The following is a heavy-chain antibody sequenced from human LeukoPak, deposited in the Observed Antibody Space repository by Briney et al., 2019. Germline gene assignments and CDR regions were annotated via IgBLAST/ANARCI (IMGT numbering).Heavy chain of an antibody. CDR3: AIQKADYDILTGYYASYYYYYYMDV. D-gene: IGHD3-9*01. Sequence: SVKVSCKATGGPFSSYAISWVRQAPGQGLEWMGGIIPIFGPANYAQKFQGRVTITADKSTSTAYMELSSLRSEDTAVYYCAIQKADYDILTGYYASYYYYYYMDVWGKGTTVTVSS. CDR1: GGPFSSYA. CDR2: IIPIFGPA. V-gene: IGHV1-69*06. J-gene: IGHJ6*03.